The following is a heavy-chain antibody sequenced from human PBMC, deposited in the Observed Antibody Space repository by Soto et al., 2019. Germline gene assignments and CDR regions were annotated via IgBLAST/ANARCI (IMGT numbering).Heavy chain of an antibody. J-gene: IGHJ6*03. CDR1: GYTFINYG. CDR3: AGVRQLVGYFYYYMDV. Sequence: QVQLLQSGAEVKKPGASVKVSCKASGYTFINYGITWVRQAPGQGLEWMGWISAYNGNTHYTQRLQGRVTMTTDTSTSTAYMELRGLRSDDTAVYYCAGVRQLVGYFYYYMDVWGKGTTVTVSS. V-gene: IGHV1-18*01. CDR2: ISAYNGNT. D-gene: IGHD6-6*01.